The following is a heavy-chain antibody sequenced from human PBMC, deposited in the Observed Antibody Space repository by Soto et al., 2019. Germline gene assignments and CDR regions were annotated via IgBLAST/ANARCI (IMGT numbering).Heavy chain of an antibody. Sequence: GGSLRLSCAASGFTFSSYGMHWVRQAPGKGLEGVAVIWYDGSNKYYADSVKGRFTISRDNSKNTLYLQMNSLRAEDTAVYYCGRRDYYYGMDVWGQGTTVTVSS. CDR1: GFTFSSYG. J-gene: IGHJ6*02. CDR2: IWYDGSNK. V-gene: IGHV3-33*01. CDR3: GRRDYYYGMDV.